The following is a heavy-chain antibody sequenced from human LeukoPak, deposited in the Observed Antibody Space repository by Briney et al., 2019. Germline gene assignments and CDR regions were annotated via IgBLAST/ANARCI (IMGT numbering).Heavy chain of an antibody. V-gene: IGHV1-2*06. CDR1: GYTLTDYY. CDR3: ARNYGSVRTGIDY. J-gene: IGHJ4*02. CDR2: INPNSGGT. Sequence: ASVMVSCKTSGYTLTDYYMHWVRQAPGQGLAWMGRINPNSGGTNYAQKFQGRVTMTRDTTISAAYMELSRLTSDDTAMYYCARNYGSVRTGIDYWGQGTLVTVSS. D-gene: IGHD3-10*01.